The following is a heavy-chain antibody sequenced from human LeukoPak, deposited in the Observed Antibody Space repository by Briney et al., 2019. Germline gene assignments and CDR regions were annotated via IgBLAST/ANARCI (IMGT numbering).Heavy chain of an antibody. Sequence: GGSLRLSCAGSGFTFSTYSMNWVRLAQGKGLEGVSSFSPTSGTIYYTDSVKGRFTISRDNSKNTLYLQMNSLRAEDTAVYYCAKDLGVVVIPYYFDYWGQGTLVTVSS. D-gene: IGHD3-22*01. CDR3: AKDLGVVVIPYYFDY. CDR2: FSPTSGTI. J-gene: IGHJ4*02. V-gene: IGHV3-48*01. CDR1: GFTFSTYS.